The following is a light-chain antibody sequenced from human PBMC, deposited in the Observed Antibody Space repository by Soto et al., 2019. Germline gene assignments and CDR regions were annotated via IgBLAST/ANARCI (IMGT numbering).Light chain of an antibody. V-gene: IGKV1-8*01. CDR2: AAS. CDR3: QQYYSYPYT. Sequence: IQLTQSPSSLSASTGDRVTITCRASQGISSYLAWYQQKPGKAPKLLIYAASTLQSGVPSRFSGSGSGTDFTLTISCLQSEDFATYYCQQYYSYPYTFGQGTKLEIK. CDR1: QGISSY. J-gene: IGKJ2*01.